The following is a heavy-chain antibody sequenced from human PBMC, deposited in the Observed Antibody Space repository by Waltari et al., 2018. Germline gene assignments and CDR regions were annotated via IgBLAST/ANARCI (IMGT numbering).Heavy chain of an antibody. CDR3: AREGGGSGWEFDY. CDR2: IYYSGST. CDR1: GGSISSYY. J-gene: IGHJ4*02. D-gene: IGHD6-19*01. Sequence: QVQLQESGPGLVKPSETLSLTCTVSGGSISSYYWRWIRQPPGKGLEWIGYIYYSGSTNYNPSLKSRVTISVDTSKNQFSLKLSSVTAADTAVYYCAREGGGSGWEFDYWGQGTLVTVSS. V-gene: IGHV4-59*01.